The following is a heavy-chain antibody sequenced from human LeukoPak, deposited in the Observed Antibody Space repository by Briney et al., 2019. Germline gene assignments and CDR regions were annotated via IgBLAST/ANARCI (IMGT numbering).Heavy chain of an antibody. Sequence: PGRSVTLSCAASGFTFGSYDMHWVRQAPGKGLEWVAVISYDRSNKYYADSVKGRFTISRDNSKNTLYLQMNSLRAEDTAVYYCARVLGHSGYVGAFDIWGQGTMVTVSS. V-gene: IGHV3-30-3*01. D-gene: IGHD5-12*01. CDR3: ARVLGHSGYVGAFDI. J-gene: IGHJ3*02. CDR2: ISYDRSNK. CDR1: GFTFGSYD.